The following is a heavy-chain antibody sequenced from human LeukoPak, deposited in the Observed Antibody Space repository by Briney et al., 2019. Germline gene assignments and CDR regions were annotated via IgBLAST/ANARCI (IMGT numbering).Heavy chain of an antibody. CDR1: GGSISTSNYY. V-gene: IGHV4-39*01. CDR3: ARHVIGYYDSSGYHELDY. CDR2: IFYSGST. D-gene: IGHD3-22*01. Sequence: SETLSLTCTVSGGSISTSNYYWGWIRQPPGKGLEWIGNIFYSGSTYYSPSLRSRVTISVDTSKNQFSLKLGSVTAADTAVYYCARHVIGYYDSSGYHELDYWGQGTLVTVSS. J-gene: IGHJ4*02.